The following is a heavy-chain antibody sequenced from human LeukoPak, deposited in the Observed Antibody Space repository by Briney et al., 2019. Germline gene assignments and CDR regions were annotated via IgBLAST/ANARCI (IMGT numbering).Heavy chain of an antibody. CDR3: ARVYTAMVSFDY. J-gene: IGHJ4*02. Sequence: ASVKVSCKASGYTFTSYGISWVRQAPGQGLEWMGWISAYNGNTNYAQKLQGRVTMTTDTSTSTAYMELRSLRSDDRAVYYCARVYTAMVSFDYWGQGTLVTVSS. CDR2: ISAYNGNT. D-gene: IGHD5-18*01. V-gene: IGHV1-18*04. CDR1: GYTFTSYG.